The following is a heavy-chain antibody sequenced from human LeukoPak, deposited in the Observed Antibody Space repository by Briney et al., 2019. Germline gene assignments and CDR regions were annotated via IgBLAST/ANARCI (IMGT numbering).Heavy chain of an antibody. Sequence: GGSLRLSCAASGFSFNESYMTWIRQAPGKGLEWVAYISGRSYSMYYADSVKGRFNISRDNSLNSLYLHMSSLRADDTAVYYCVRGKRRFDYWGQGTLVTVSS. J-gene: IGHJ4*02. CDR2: ISGRSYSM. CDR1: GFSFNESY. V-gene: IGHV3-11*01. CDR3: VRGKRRFDY.